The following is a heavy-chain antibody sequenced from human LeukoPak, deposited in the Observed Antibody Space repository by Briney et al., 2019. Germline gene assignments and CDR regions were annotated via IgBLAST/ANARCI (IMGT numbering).Heavy chain of an antibody. J-gene: IGHJ6*03. V-gene: IGHV1-18*01. CDR2: ISAYNGNT. CDR3: ARGLVYSSGWAYWYYYYYMDV. CDR1: GYTFTSYG. Sequence: ASVKVSCKASGYTFTSYGISWVRQAPGQGLEWMGWISAYNGNTNYAQKLQGRVTMTTDTSTSTAYMELRSLRSDDTAVYYCARGLVYSSGWAYWYYYYYMDVWGKGTTVTISS. D-gene: IGHD6-19*01.